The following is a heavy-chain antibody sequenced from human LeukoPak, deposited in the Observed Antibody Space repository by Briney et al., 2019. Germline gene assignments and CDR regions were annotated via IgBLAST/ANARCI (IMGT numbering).Heavy chain of an antibody. CDR1: GFTFSSYA. V-gene: IGHV3-23*01. D-gene: IGHD3-16*02. J-gene: IGHJ4*02. CDR2: ISGSGGST. Sequence: GGSLRLSCAASGFTFSSYAMSWVRQAPGKGLEWVSAISGSGGSTYYADSVKGRFTISRDNSKNTLYLQMNSLRAEDTAVYYCAKDDYVWGSYRPASFDYWGQGTLVTVSS. CDR3: AKDDYVWGSYRPASFDY.